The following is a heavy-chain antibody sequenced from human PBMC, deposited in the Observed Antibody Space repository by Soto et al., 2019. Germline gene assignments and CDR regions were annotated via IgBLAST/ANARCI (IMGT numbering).Heavy chain of an antibody. Sequence: QAQLVQSGAEVKKSGASVMVSCKASGYTFSTYSVTWVRQAPGQGLEWMGWISAYNGYTNYAPKFQGRLSMTTDTSTNTAYMELRSLRLDDTAVYYCARDRISRDRISYGMDVWGQGTTVTVSS. CDR3: ARDRISRDRISYGMDV. CDR1: GYTFSTYS. D-gene: IGHD3-3*02. V-gene: IGHV1-18*01. CDR2: ISAYNGYT. J-gene: IGHJ6*02.